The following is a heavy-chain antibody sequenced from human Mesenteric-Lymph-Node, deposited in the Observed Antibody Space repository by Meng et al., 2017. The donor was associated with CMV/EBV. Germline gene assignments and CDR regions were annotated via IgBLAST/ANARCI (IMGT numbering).Heavy chain of an antibody. Sequence: GGSLRLSCSASGFTFDDYAMHWVRQAPGKGLEWVSGISWNSGSIGYADSVKGRFTISRDNAKNSLYLQMNSLRAEDTAVYYCARTFYGSGSPIDYWGQGTLVTVSS. CDR3: ARTFYGSGSPIDY. V-gene: IGHV3-9*01. J-gene: IGHJ4*02. D-gene: IGHD3-10*01. CDR1: GFTFDDYA. CDR2: ISWNSGSI.